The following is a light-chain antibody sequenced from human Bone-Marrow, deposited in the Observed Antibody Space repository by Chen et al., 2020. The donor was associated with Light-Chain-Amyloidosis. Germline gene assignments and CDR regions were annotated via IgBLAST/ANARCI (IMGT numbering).Light chain of an antibody. CDR3: QSYQGSSQGV. CDR2: EDD. CDR1: SGSIATNY. Sequence: NFMLTQPHSVSESPGKTVIISCTRSSGSIATNYVQGYQQRPGSSPTTVIYEDDQRPSGVPVRVSGAIDSASNSASLTISGLKTEDEADYDCQSYQGSSQGVFGGGTKLTVL. V-gene: IGLV6-57*01. J-gene: IGLJ3*02.